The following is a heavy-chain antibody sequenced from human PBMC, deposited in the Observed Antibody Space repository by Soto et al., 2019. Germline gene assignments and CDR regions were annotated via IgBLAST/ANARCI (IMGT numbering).Heavy chain of an antibody. CDR1: GGSVDSGNHY. CDR2: IYYGEST. J-gene: IGHJ1*01. V-gene: IGHV4-30-4*01. D-gene: IGHD3-3*01. CDR3: ARDMWSAMTKRIFDH. Sequence: QVLVQESGPGLVKPSQTLTLSCTVSGGSVDSGNHYWNWIRQPPGKGLEWIGYIYYGESTYYNPSLNSRATISVETSQSRFSLRLTSETAADTAVYYCARDMWSAMTKRIFDHGDQGTLVTVSS.